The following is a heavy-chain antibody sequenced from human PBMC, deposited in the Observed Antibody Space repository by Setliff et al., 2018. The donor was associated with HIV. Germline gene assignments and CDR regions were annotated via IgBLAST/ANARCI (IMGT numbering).Heavy chain of an antibody. V-gene: IGHV4-39*01. Sequence: SETLSLTCTVSGGSISSGTYYWGWIRQPPGKGLEWIGSIYYSGNTYYNPSLKSRVTISVDTSKNQFSLKLSPVTAADTAVYYCAGHVAATGGADLWGQGTLVTVSS. CDR1: GGSISSGTYY. CDR3: AGHVAATGGADL. D-gene: IGHD6-13*01. J-gene: IGHJ5*02. CDR2: IYYSGNT.